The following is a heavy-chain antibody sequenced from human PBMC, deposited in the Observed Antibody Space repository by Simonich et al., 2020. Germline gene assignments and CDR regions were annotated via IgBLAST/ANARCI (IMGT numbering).Heavy chain of an antibody. Sequence: GGGLVQPGGSLRLSCAASGFTFSSYAMSWVRQAPGKGFEWVSAISGSGGSTYYADSVKGRFTISRDNSKNTLYLQMNSLRAEDTAVYYCAKDLGERITMIVVVIDAFDIWGQGTMVTVSS. CDR2: ISGSGGST. J-gene: IGHJ3*02. CDR3: AKDLGERITMIVVVIDAFDI. D-gene: IGHD3-22*01. CDR1: GFTFSSYA. V-gene: IGHV3-23*01.